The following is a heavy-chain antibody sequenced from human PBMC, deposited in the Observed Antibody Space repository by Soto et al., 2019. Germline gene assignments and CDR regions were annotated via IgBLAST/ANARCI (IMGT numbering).Heavy chain of an antibody. CDR2: IYSGGST. CDR3: ARDLGFVVVPAAIEDYMDV. V-gene: IGHV3-66*01. CDR1: GFTVSSNY. Sequence: PGGSLILSCAASGFTVSSNYMSWVRQAPGKGLEWVSVIYSGGSTYYADSVKGRFTISRDNSKNTLYLQMNSLRAEDTAVYYCARDLGFVVVPAAIEDYMDVWGKGTTVTVSS. D-gene: IGHD2-2*01. J-gene: IGHJ6*03.